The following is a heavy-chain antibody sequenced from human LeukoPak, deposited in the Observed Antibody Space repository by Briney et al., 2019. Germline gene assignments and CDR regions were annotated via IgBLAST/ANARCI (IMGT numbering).Heavy chain of an antibody. CDR3: AKSIAAAGTGGY. CDR1: GYTFTGYY. J-gene: IGHJ4*02. Sequence: ASVKVSCKASGYTFTGYYMHWVRQAPGQGLEWMGWISGYNGNTNYAQKLQGRVTMTTDTSTSTAYMELRSLKSDDTAVYYCAKSIAAAGTGGYWGQGTLVTVSS. V-gene: IGHV1-18*04. CDR2: ISGYNGNT. D-gene: IGHD6-13*01.